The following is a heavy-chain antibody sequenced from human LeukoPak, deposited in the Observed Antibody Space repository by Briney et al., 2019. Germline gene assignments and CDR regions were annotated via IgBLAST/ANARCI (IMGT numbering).Heavy chain of an antibody. CDR3: ATDSSISWYFI. J-gene: IGHJ4*02. CDR1: GDSISTYY. CDR2: INYSGRT. Sequence: PSETLSLTCTVSGDSISTYYWSWVRQPPGKGLEWIGYINYSGRTNANSSLKSRVAISVDTSKNQFSLKLNSVTAADTAVYYCATDSSISWYFIWGQGTLVTVSS. V-gene: IGHV4-59*12. D-gene: IGHD6-13*01.